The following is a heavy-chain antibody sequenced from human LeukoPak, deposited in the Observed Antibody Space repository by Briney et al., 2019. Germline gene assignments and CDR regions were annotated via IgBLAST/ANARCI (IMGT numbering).Heavy chain of an antibody. J-gene: IGHJ4*02. D-gene: IGHD3-22*01. CDR2: ISSSSSYI. Sequence: GGSLRLSCAASGFTFSSYSMNWVRQAPGKGLEWVSSISSSSSYIYYADSVKGRFTISRDNAKNSLYLQMNSLRAEDTAVYYCAKDARNEDYYDSSGYYSVWGQGTLVTVSS. V-gene: IGHV3-21*04. CDR3: AKDARNEDYYDSSGYYSV. CDR1: GFTFSSYS.